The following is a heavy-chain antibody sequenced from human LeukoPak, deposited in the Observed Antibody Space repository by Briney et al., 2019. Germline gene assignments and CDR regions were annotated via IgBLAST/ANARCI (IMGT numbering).Heavy chain of an antibody. CDR3: ARAGVWARGVSFWFDP. V-gene: IGHV4-59*01. CDR2: IYYSGST. CDR1: GGSISSYY. J-gene: IGHJ5*02. D-gene: IGHD3-10*01. Sequence: SETLSLTCTVSGGSISSYYWSWIRQPPGKGLEWIGYIYYSGSTNYNPSLKSRVTISVDTSKNQFSLKLSSVTAADTAVYYCARAGVWARGVSFWFDPWGQGTLVTVSS.